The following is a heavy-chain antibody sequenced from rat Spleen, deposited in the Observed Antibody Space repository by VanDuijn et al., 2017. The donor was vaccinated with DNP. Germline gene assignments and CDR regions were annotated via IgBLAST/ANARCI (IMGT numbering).Heavy chain of an antibody. CDR2: ISYSGSP. CDR1: GYSITSNY. V-gene: IGHV3-1*01. CDR3: ARLRLEWELRAMDA. J-gene: IGHJ4*01. D-gene: IGHD1-1*01. Sequence: LTCSVTGYSITSNYWGWIRKFPGNKMEWIGHISYSGSPRYNPSLKSRISITRDTSKNQFFLQLDSVTTEDTATYYCARLRLEWELRAMDAWGQGTSVTVSS.